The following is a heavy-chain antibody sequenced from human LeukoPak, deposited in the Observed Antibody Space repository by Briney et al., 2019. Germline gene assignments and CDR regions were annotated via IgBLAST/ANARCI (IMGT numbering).Heavy chain of an antibody. CDR1: GGTFSSYA. CDR2: IIPIFGTA. J-gene: IGHJ4*02. V-gene: IGHV1-69*05. D-gene: IGHD1-14*01. CDR3: AREWQIDNRFDY. Sequence: SAKVSCKASGGTFSSYAISWVRQAPGQGLEWMGRIIPIFGTANYAQKFQGRVTITTDESTSTAYMELSSLRSEDTAVYYCAREWQIDNRFDYWGQGTLVTVSS.